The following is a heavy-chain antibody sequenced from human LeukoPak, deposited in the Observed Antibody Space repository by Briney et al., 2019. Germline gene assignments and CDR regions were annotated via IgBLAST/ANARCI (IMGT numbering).Heavy chain of an antibody. CDR1: GYTFTGYY. Sequence: ASVKVSCKASGYTFTGYYMHWVRQAPGQGLEWMGWINPNSGGTSYAQKFQGRVTMTRDTSTSTVYMELSSLRSEDTAVYYCARHATILTGYYKDAFDIWGQGTMVTVSS. V-gene: IGHV1-2*02. D-gene: IGHD3-9*01. J-gene: IGHJ3*02. CDR3: ARHATILTGYYKDAFDI. CDR2: INPNSGGT.